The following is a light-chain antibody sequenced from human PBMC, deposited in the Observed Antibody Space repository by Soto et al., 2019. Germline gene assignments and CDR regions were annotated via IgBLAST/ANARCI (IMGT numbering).Light chain of an antibody. CDR3: QQRSNWWT. J-gene: IGKJ1*01. CDR2: DAS. CDR1: QSVSSY. Sequence: IGMTQSTATLPVSPGEKATVSCRASQSVSSYLAWYQQKPGQAPRLLIYDASNRATGIPARFSGSGSGTDFTLTISSLEPEDFAVYYCQQRSNWWTFGQGTKVDIK. V-gene: IGKV3-11*01.